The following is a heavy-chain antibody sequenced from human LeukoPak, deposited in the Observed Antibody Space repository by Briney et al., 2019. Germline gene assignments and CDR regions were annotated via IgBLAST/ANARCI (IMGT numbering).Heavy chain of an antibody. V-gene: IGHV1-2*02. J-gene: IGHJ4*02. Sequence: GASVKVSCKASGYTFTAYYIHWVRQAPGQGLEWMGWINPNSGGTNYAQNFQDRVTMTRDTSISTAYMELSSLRSDDTAIYYCASSETWETILKGSFDYWGQETLVTFSS. CDR3: ASSETWETILKGSFDY. D-gene: IGHD3-9*01. CDR1: GYTFTAYY. CDR2: INPNSGGT.